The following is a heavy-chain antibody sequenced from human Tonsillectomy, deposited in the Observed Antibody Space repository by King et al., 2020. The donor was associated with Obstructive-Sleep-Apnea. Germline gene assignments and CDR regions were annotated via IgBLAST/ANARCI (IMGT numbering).Heavy chain of an antibody. V-gene: IGHV4-4*07. J-gene: IGHJ6*02. Sequence: QLQESGPGLVKPSETLSLTCTVSGGSISSYYWSWIRQPAGKGLEWIGRIYTSGSTNYNPSLKSRVTMSVDTSKNQFSLNLSSVTAADTAVYYCSREFYLGYCSSTSCPLNYYGMDVWGQGTTVTVSS. CDR2: IYTSGST. D-gene: IGHD2-2*01. CDR1: GGSISSYY. CDR3: SREFYLGYCSSTSCPLNYYGMDV.